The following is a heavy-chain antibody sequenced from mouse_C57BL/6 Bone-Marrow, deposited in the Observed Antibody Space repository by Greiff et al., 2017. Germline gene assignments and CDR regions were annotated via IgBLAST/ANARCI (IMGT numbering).Heavy chain of an antibody. CDR3: AREKTARDYYAMDY. V-gene: IGHV1-81*01. J-gene: IGHJ4*01. D-gene: IGHD3-2*01. Sequence: QVQLQQSGAELARPGASVKLSCKASGYTFTSYGISWVKQRTGQGLEWIGEIYPRSGNTYYNEKFKGKATLTADTSSSTAYMELRSLTSEDSAVYYCAREKTARDYYAMDYWGQGTSVTVSS. CDR1: GYTFTSYG. CDR2: IYPRSGNT.